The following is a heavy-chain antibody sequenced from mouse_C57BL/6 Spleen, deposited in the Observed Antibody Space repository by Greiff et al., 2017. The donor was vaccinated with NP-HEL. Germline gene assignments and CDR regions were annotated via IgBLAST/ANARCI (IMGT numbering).Heavy chain of an antibody. D-gene: IGHD1-1*01. Sequence: EVQRVESGGGLVKPGGSLKLSCAASGFTFSDYGMHWVRQAPEKGLEWVAYISSGSSTIYYADTVKGRFTISRDNAKNTLFLQMTSLRSEDTAMYDCARDYGSSDVGYYAMDYWGQGTSVTVSS. J-gene: IGHJ4*01. V-gene: IGHV5-17*01. CDR1: GFTFSDYG. CDR3: ARDYGSSDVGYYAMDY. CDR2: ISSGSSTI.